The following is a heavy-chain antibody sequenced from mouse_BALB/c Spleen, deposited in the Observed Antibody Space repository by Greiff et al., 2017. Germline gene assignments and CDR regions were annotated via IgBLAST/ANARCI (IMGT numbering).Heavy chain of an antibody. CDR2: ISSGGST. Sequence: DVKLVESGGGLVQPGGSLKLSCAASGFTFSSYAMSWVRQTPEKRLEWVASISSGGSTYYPDSVKGRFSIFRDNARTILYLQMSSLRSEDTAMYYCARYGYDRNAMDYWGQGTSVTVSA. D-gene: IGHD2-2*01. CDR3: ARYGYDRNAMDY. J-gene: IGHJ4*01. CDR1: GFTFSSYA. V-gene: IGHV5-6-5*01.